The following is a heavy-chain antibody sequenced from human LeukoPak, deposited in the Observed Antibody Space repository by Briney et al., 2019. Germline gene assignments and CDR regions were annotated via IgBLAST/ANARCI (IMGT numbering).Heavy chain of an antibody. CDR2: INHSGST. J-gene: IGHJ6*03. V-gene: IGHV4-34*01. Sequence: SETLSLTCAVYGGSFSDYYWSWLRQPPGKGLEWIGEINHSGSTNYNPSLKSRVTISLDTSKNQFSLKLSSVTAADTAVYFCARGGPPGYYYDYYMDVWGKGTTVTISS. CDR3: ARGGPPGYYYDYYMDV. CDR1: GGSFSDYY.